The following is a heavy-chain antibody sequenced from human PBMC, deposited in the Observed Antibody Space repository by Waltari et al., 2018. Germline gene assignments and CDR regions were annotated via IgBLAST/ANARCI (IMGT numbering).Heavy chain of an antibody. D-gene: IGHD6-19*01. CDR1: GYTFDDFY. J-gene: IGHJ4*02. CDR3: ARDRSGSGWYYFNY. Sequence: QVQLVQSGAEVKKPGASVKVPCKTSGYTFDDFYRQWVRQAPGQGLEWMGWSNPYSDCTNYAQKVQGRVTMTRDTSLSTAYMELSGLRSDDTAVYYCARDRSGSGWYYFNYWGQGTLVTVSS. V-gene: IGHV1-2*02. CDR2: SNPYSDCT.